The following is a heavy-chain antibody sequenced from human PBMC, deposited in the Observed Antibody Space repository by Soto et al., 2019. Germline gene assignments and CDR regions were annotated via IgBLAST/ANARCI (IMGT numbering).Heavy chain of an antibody. CDR3: ARESLDSSGYYYSDY. V-gene: IGHV3-33*01. J-gene: IGHJ4*02. CDR1: GFTFSSYG. CDR2: IWYDGSNK. D-gene: IGHD3-22*01. Sequence: GGSLRLSCAASGFTFSSYGMHWVRQAPGKGLEWVAVIWYDGSNKYYADSVEGRFTISRDNSKNTLYLQMNSLRAEDTAVYYCARESLDSSGYYYSDYWGQGTLVTVSS.